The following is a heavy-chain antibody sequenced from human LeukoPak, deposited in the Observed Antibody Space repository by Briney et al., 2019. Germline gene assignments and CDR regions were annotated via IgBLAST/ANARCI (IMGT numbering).Heavy chain of an antibody. Sequence: GASVKVSCKASGYTFTSYDINWVRQATGQGLEWMGWMNPNSGNTGYAQKFQGRVTMTRNTSISTAYMELRSLRSDDTAVYYCARDSGSLPFDYWGQGTLVTVSS. CDR3: ARDSGSLPFDY. D-gene: IGHD1-26*01. V-gene: IGHV1-8*01. CDR2: MNPNSGNT. CDR1: GYTFTSYD. J-gene: IGHJ4*02.